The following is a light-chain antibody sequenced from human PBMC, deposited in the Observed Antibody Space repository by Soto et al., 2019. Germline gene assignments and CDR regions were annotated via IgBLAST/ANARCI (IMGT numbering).Light chain of an antibody. V-gene: IGLV2-14*01. Sequence: QSVLTQPASVSGSPGQSITISCTGTSSDIGGYNSVSWYQQHPGKVPKLLIYDVTNRPSGISNRFSGSKSGNTASLTISGLQAEDEADYYCSSYGSSNTVVFGGGTQL. J-gene: IGLJ3*02. CDR1: SSDIGGYNS. CDR3: SSYGSSNTVV. CDR2: DVT.